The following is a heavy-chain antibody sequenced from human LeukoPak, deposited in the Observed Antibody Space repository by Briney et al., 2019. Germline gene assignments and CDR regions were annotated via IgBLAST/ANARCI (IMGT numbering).Heavy chain of an antibody. CDR2: IIPIFGTA. CDR3: TREGAPEANQGPAIVIVGPVLDP. Sequence: SVKVSCKASGGTFSSYAISWVRQAPGQGLEWMGGIIPIFGTANYAQKFQGRVRITADESTSTAYMELSSLRSEDTAVYYCTREGAPEANQGPAIVIVGPVLDPWGQGTLVTVSS. CDR1: GGTFSSYA. J-gene: IGHJ5*02. D-gene: IGHD5-18*01. V-gene: IGHV1-69*01.